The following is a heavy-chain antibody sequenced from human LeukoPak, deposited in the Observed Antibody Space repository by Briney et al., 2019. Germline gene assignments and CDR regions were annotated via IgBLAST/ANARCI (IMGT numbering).Heavy chain of an antibody. CDR3: AKDAARPITMVRGVRVFFDY. J-gene: IGHJ4*02. Sequence: GRSLRLSCAASGFTLSSYGMHWVRQAPGKGLEWVAVISYDGSNKYYADSVKGRFTISRDNSKNTLYLQMNSLRAEDTAVYYCAKDAARPITMVRGVRVFFDYWGQGTLVTVSS. CDR1: GFTLSSYG. V-gene: IGHV3-30*18. CDR2: ISYDGSNK. D-gene: IGHD3-10*01.